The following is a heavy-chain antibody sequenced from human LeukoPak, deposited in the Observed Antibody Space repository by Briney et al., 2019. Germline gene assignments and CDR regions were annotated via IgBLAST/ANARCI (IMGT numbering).Heavy chain of an antibody. Sequence: SETLSLTCAVSGGSISSSNWWSWVRQPPGKGLEWIGSVYYKGNTYYIPSLKSRVTISVDTSKNQFSLKLSSVTAADTAVYYCARRGWELLNAFDIWGQGTMVTVSS. D-gene: IGHD1-26*01. J-gene: IGHJ3*02. CDR1: GGSISSSNW. CDR2: VYYKGNT. CDR3: ARRGWELLNAFDI. V-gene: IGHV4-39*01.